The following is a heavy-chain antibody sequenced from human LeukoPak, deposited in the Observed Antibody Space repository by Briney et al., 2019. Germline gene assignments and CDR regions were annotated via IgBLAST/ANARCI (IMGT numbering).Heavy chain of an antibody. Sequence: SETLSLTCVVSGGSISGTKWWTWVRQSPQTGLEWIGEVFHSGATNHNPSLKSRLTISVDKSENQFSLQLTSATAADTAVYYCARAEQLVIDVWGKGTTVIVSS. V-gene: IGHV4-4*02. J-gene: IGHJ6*03. CDR3: ARAEQLVIDV. D-gene: IGHD6-13*01. CDR1: GGSISGTKW. CDR2: VFHSGAT.